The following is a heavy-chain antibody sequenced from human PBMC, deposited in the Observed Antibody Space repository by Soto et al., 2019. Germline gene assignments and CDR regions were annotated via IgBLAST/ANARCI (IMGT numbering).Heavy chain of an antibody. J-gene: IGHJ6*02. V-gene: IGHV3-23*01. Sequence: GGSLRLSCAASGFTFSSYAMSWVRQAPGKGLEWVSAISGSGGSTYYADSVKGRFTISRDNSKNTLYLQMNSLRAEDTAVYYCAKATMSRDSSSRPRATGMDVWGQGTTVTVSS. CDR1: GFTFSSYA. CDR3: AKATMSRDSSSRPRATGMDV. D-gene: IGHD6-13*01. CDR2: ISGSGGST.